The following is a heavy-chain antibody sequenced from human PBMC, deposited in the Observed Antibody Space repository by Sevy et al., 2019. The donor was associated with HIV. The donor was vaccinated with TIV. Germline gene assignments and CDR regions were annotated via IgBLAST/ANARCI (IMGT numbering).Heavy chain of an antibody. CDR3: ARVRYYDQFNWFAP. D-gene: IGHD3-22*01. CDR1: GFTFSSYW. CDR2: IKQDGSEK. V-gene: IGHV3-7*01. Sequence: GGSLRLSCAASGFTFSSYWMSWVRQAPGKGLEWVANIKQDGSEKYYVDSVKGRFTISRDNAKNSLYLQMNSLRAEDTAVYYCARVRYYDQFNWFAPWGQGTLVTVSS. J-gene: IGHJ5*02.